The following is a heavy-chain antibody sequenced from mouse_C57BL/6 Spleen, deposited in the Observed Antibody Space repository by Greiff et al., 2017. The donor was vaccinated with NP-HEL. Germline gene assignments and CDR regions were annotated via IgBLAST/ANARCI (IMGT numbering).Heavy chain of an antibody. CDR1: GYAFSSSW. V-gene: IGHV1-82*01. J-gene: IGHJ2*01. CDR2: IYPGDGDT. CDR3: ARSYITTVVRGYFDY. Sequence: VKLMESGPELVKPGASVKISCKASGYAFSSSWMNWVKQRPGKGLEWIGRIYPGDGDTNYNGKFKGKATLPADKSSSTAYMQLSSLTSEDSAVYFCARSYITTVVRGYFDYWGQSTTLTVSS. D-gene: IGHD1-1*01.